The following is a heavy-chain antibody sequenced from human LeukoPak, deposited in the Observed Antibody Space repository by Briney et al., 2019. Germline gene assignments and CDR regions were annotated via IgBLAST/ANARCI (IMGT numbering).Heavy chain of an antibody. CDR2: IYYSGST. Sequence: ASETLSLTCTVSGGSISSYYWSWIRQPPGKGLEWIGYIYYSGSTNYNPSLKSRVTISVDTSKNQFSLKLSSVTAADTAVYYCARQAPAATYGMDVWGQGTTVTVSS. V-gene: IGHV4-59*08. CDR1: GGSISSYY. CDR3: ARQAPAATYGMDV. J-gene: IGHJ6*02. D-gene: IGHD2-2*01.